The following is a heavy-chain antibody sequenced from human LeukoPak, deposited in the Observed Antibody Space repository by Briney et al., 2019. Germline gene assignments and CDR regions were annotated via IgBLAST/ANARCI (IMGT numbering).Heavy chain of an antibody. V-gene: IGHV3-23*01. D-gene: IGHD3-16*01. J-gene: IGHJ1*01. CDR2: IDRGVGSTYT. CDR3: AHLGGMVIQN. CDR1: GFTFRKYD. Sequence: GGSLRLSCAASGFTFRKYDMSWVRQAPGKGLECVSAIDRGVGSTYTYYADSVKGRFTISRDNSKNTLYLQMNNLRADDTAVYYCAHLGGMVIQNWGQGTLVTVSS.